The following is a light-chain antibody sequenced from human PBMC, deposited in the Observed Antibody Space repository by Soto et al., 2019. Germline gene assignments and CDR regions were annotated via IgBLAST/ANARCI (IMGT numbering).Light chain of an antibody. CDR2: GAS. CDR1: QTVNSN. J-gene: IGKJ5*01. Sequence: EIVMTHSPPTLSVSPCERATLSSRASQTVNSNLAWYQQKPGQAPRLLIYGASTRATGIPARFSGSGSGTDFTLTISSLQPEDFASYYCQQYGSLITFGQGTRLEIK. CDR3: QQYGSLIT. V-gene: IGKV3-15*01.